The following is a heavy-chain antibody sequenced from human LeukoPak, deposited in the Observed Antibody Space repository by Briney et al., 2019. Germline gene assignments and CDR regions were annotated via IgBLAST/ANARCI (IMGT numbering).Heavy chain of an antibody. CDR3: ARVSTTTVTNRYYYYGMDV. D-gene: IGHD4-17*01. CDR2: TYYSGST. V-gene: IGHV4-59*01. Sequence: SETLSLTCTVSGGSISSYYWSWIRQPPGKGLEWIGYTYYSGSTNYNPSLKSRVTISVDRSKNQFSLKLSSVTAADTAVYYCARVSTTTVTNRYYYYGMDVWGQGTTVTVSS. CDR1: GGSISSYY. J-gene: IGHJ6*02.